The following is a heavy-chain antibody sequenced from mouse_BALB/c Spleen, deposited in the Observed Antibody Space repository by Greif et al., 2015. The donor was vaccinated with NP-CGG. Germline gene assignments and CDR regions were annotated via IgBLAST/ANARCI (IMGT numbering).Heavy chain of an antibody. V-gene: IGHV1-84*02. D-gene: IGHD4-1*01. CDR1: GYTFTDYY. CDR3: ERRTGTEAMDY. Sequence: VQLQQSGPELVKPGASVKISCKASGYTFTDYYINWVKQKPGQGLEWIGWIYPGSGNTKYNEKFKGKATLTVDTPSSTASMQLSSLTSEDTAVYFGERRTGTEAMDYWGQGTSVPVSS. J-gene: IGHJ4*01. CDR2: IYPGSGNT.